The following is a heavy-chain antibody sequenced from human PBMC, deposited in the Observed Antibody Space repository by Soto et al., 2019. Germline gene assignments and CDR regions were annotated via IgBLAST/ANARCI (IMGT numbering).Heavy chain of an antibody. V-gene: IGHV3-30-3*01. CDR2: ISYDGSNK. J-gene: IGHJ4*02. CDR3: ARLILGGNSEAVDY. D-gene: IGHD2-21*02. Sequence: QVQLVESGGGVVQPGRSLRLSCAASGFTFSSYAMHWVRQAPGKGLEWVAVISYDGSNKYYADSVKGRFTISRDNSKNTLYLQMNSLRAEDTAVYYCARLILGGNSEAVDYWGQGTLVTVSS. CDR1: GFTFSSYA.